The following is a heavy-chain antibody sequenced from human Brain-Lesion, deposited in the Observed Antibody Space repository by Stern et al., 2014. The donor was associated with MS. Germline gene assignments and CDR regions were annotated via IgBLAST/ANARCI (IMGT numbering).Heavy chain of an antibody. D-gene: IGHD3-10*01. CDR1: GFTFSNYW. CDR2: VNNDGRRT. CDR3: ARGERWFDS. J-gene: IGHJ5*01. Sequence: VQLVESGGGLVQPGGSLRLSCAASGFTFSNYWMHWVRQAPGKGPVLVSRVNNDGRRTSYADSMKGRFTMSRDNAKNTLYLQMNSLRVEDTAIYYCARGERWFDSWGQGTLVTVSS. V-gene: IGHV3-74*02.